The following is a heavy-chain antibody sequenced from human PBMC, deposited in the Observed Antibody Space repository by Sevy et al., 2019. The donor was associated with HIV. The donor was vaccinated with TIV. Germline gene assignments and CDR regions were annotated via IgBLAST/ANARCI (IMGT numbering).Heavy chain of an antibody. CDR1: GFTFSIYG. Sequence: GGSLRLSCAASGFTFSIYGMHWVRQAPGKGLEWVAVISYDTKVKYYADSVKGRFTISRDNSKNTLYLQMNSLRAEDTALYYCVNSPDRGCTRYFQDWGQGTLVTVSS. J-gene: IGHJ1*01. CDR3: VNSPDRGCTRYFQD. V-gene: IGHV3-30*03. D-gene: IGHD6-19*01. CDR2: ISYDTKVK.